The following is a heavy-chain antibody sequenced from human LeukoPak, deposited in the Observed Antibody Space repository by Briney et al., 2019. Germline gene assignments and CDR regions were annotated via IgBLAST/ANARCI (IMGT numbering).Heavy chain of an antibody. V-gene: IGHV3-23*01. CDR3: ARDRGGVQTLDY. J-gene: IGHJ4*02. CDR2: VTGHTASI. CDR1: GFTFSSYA. Sequence: GGSLRLSCAASGFTFSSYAMSWVRQAPGKGLEWVSTVTGHTASIYYAESVKGRFTISRDNAKNTLYLQMNSLRAEDTAVYYCARDRGGVQTLDYWGQGTLVTVSS. D-gene: IGHD1-1*01.